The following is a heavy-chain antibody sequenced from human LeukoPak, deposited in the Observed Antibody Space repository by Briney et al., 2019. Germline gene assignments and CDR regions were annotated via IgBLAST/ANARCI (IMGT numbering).Heavy chain of an antibody. Sequence: GGSLRLSCTASGFTFSSYAINWVRQAPGKGLEWVSHISSSGSVRYNAESVKDRFTISRDNARNSLYLQMNSLRVEDTAIYYCVTTNGGTHYWGQGILVSVSS. D-gene: IGHD2-8*01. CDR2: ISSSGSVR. V-gene: IGHV3-48*03. J-gene: IGHJ4*02. CDR3: VTTNGGTHY. CDR1: GFTFSSYA.